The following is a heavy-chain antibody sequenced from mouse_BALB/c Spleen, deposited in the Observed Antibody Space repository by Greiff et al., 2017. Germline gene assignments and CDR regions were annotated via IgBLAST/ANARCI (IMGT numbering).Heavy chain of an antibody. V-gene: IGHV10-1*02. J-gene: IGHJ4*01. D-gene: IGHD3-3*01. CDR3: VRHYLGMDD. CDR1: GFTFNTYA. CDR2: IRSKSNNYAT. Sequence: EVQLVESGGGLVQPKGSLKLSCAASGFTFNTYAMNWVRQAPGKGLEWVARIRSKSNNYATYYADSVKDRFTISRDDSQSMLYLQMNNLKTEDTAMYYCVRHYLGMDDWGQGTSVTVSS.